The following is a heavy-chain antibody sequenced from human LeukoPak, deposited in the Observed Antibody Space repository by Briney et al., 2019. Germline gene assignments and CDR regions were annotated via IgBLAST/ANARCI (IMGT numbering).Heavy chain of an antibody. D-gene: IGHD6-13*01. Sequence: GASVKVSCKASGGTFSSYVISWVRQAPGQGLEWMGGIIPIFGTANYAQKFQGRVTMTTDTSTRTAYMERRSLRSDDTAVYYCARAWGLAAAVFDPWGQGTLVTVSS. CDR2: IIPIFGTA. CDR3: ARAWGLAAAVFDP. V-gene: IGHV1-69*05. J-gene: IGHJ5*02. CDR1: GGTFSSYV.